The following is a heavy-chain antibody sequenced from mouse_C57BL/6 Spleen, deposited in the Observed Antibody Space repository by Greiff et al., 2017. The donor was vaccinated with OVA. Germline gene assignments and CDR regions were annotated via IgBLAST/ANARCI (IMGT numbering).Heavy chain of an antibody. D-gene: IGHD1-1*01. Sequence: QVQLKQPGAELVKPGASVKLSCKASGYTFTSYWMQWVKQRPGQGLEWIGEIDPSDSYTNYNQKFKGKATLTVDTSSSTAYMQLSSLTSEDSAVYYCAREEESSYEGYFDVWGTGTTVTVSS. CDR3: AREEESSYEGYFDV. V-gene: IGHV1-50*01. J-gene: IGHJ1*03. CDR1: GYTFTSYW. CDR2: IDPSDSYT.